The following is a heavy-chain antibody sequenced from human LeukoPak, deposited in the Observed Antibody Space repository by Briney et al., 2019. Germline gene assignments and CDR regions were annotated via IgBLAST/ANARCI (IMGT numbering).Heavy chain of an antibody. CDR1: GFTFSSYG. CDR3: AVRPMVRGVTTTLDI. CDR2: ISYDGSNK. V-gene: IGHV3-30*03. Sequence: GRSLRLSCAASGFTFSSYGMHWVRQAPGKGLEWVAVISYDGSNKYYADSVKGRFTISRDNSKNTLYLQMNSLRAEDTAVYYCAVRPMVRGVTTTLDIWGQGTMVTVSS. J-gene: IGHJ3*02. D-gene: IGHD3-10*01.